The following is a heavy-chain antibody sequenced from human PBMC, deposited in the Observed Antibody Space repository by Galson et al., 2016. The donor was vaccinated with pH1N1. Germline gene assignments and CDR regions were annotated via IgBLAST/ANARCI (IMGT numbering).Heavy chain of an antibody. D-gene: IGHD3-22*01. CDR1: GGTFGGYS. J-gene: IGHJ2*01. Sequence: SVKVSCKASGGTFGGYSINWVRQAPGQGLEWMGGIIPIFNTAKYAQNFQGRVTITADESTTTAYMELSSLRSEDTAVYFCAREDYYDTDLSDWYYDHWGRGTLLTVSS. CDR3: AREDYYDTDLSDWYYDH. CDR2: IIPIFNTA. V-gene: IGHV1-69*13.